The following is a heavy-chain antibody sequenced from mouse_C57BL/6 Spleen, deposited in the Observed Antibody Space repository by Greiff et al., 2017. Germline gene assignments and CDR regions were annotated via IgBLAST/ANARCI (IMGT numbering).Heavy chain of an antibody. Sequence: EVQGVESGGDLVKPGGSLKLSCAASGFTFSSYGMSWVRQTPDKRLEWVATISSGGSYTSYPDRVKGPFTISRDNAKNTMYLQMSSLKSEDTAMYYCARKGADYGRSPWYFDGWGTGTTVTVSS. CDR1: GFTFSSYG. CDR2: ISSGGSYT. J-gene: IGHJ1*03. D-gene: IGHD1-1*01. CDR3: ARKGADYGRSPWYFDG. V-gene: IGHV5-6*01.